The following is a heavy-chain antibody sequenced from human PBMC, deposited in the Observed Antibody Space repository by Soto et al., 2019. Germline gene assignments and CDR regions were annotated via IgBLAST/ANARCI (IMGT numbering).Heavy chain of an antibody. D-gene: IGHD3-3*01. CDR3: ARGRNYDFWSGYYIGWFDP. CDR1: GFTFSSYS. V-gene: IGHV3-48*02. CDR2: ISSSSSTI. Sequence: GGSPRLSCAASGFTFSSYSMNWVRQAPGKGLEWVSYISSSSSTIYYADSVKGRFTISRDNAKNSLYLQMNSLRDEDTAVYYCARGRNYDFWSGYYIGWFDPWGQGTLVTVSS. J-gene: IGHJ5*02.